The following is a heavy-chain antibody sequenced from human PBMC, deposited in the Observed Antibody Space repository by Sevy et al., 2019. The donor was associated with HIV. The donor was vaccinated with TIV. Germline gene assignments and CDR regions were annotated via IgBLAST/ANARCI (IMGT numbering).Heavy chain of an antibody. V-gene: IGHV3-33*01. CDR2: IWYDGSKK. CDR3: ARGVLGVTTSTYFDY. Sequence: PGGSLRLSCAASGFTFSSYGMHWVRQAPGKGLEWVAIIWYDGSKKYYADSVKGRFTISRDNSKNTLYLQMNSLRAEDTAVYYCARGVLGVTTSTYFDYWGQGTLVTVSS. CDR1: GFTFSSYG. J-gene: IGHJ4*02. D-gene: IGHD1-26*01.